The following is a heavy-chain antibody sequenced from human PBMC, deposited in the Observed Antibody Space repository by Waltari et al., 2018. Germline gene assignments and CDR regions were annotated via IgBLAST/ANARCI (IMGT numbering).Heavy chain of an antibody. CDR3: ARDNERYYYGMDV. CDR2: IYSGGST. V-gene: IGHV3-53*01. Sequence: EVQLAESGGGLIQPGGSLRLSCAASGFTVSSNYMSWVRQAPGKGLEWVSVIYSGGSTYYADSVKGRFTISRDNSKNTLYLQMNSLRAEDTAVYYCARDNERYYYGMDVWGQGTTVTVSS. J-gene: IGHJ6*02. D-gene: IGHD2-8*01. CDR1: GFTVSSNY.